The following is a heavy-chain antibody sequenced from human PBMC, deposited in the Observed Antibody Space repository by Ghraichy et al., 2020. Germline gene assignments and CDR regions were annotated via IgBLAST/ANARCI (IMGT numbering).Heavy chain of an antibody. CDR3: ARGDLTGTIDY. V-gene: IGHV4-31*03. CDR2: IYYSGST. D-gene: IGHD7-27*01. Sequence: SETLSLTCTVSGGSISSGGYYWSWIRQHPGKGLEWIGYIYYSGSTYYNPSLKSRVTISVDTSKNQFSLKLSSVTAADTAVYYCARGDLTGTIDYWVQGTLVTVSS. J-gene: IGHJ4*02. CDR1: GGSISSGGYY.